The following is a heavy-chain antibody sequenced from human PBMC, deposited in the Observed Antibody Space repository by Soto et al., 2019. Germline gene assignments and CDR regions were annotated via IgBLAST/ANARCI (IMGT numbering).Heavy chain of an antibody. J-gene: IGHJ2*01. CDR3: VRHFDVDPSLDHYYFDL. Sequence: QVQLQESGPGLVKPSETLSLTCTVSGVSITPYFWSWIRQPAGEVPEWLGHIYASGRTTYNPSLKGRVTMFVSQTQVSLRLTSVTAADTAVYYCVRHFDVDPSLDHYYFDLWGRGALVTVSS. CDR2: IYASGRT. D-gene: IGHD3-9*01. CDR1: GVSITPYF. V-gene: IGHV4-4*07.